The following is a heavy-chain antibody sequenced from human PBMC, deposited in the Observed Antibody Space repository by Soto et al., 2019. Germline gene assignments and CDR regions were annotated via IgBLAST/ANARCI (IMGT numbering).Heavy chain of an antibody. V-gene: IGHV1-2*02. Sequence: QVQLVQSGAEVKKPGASVKVSCKASGYTFTGYYMHWVRQAPGQGLEWMGWINPNSGGTNYAQKSQGRVTKTRDTSISTAYMEKSRLGSDDTAVYYCASHVPRRDCSGGSCPRWFDPWGQGTLVTVSS. D-gene: IGHD2-15*01. CDR1: GYTFTGYY. J-gene: IGHJ5*02. CDR3: ASHVPRRDCSGGSCPRWFDP. CDR2: INPNSGGT.